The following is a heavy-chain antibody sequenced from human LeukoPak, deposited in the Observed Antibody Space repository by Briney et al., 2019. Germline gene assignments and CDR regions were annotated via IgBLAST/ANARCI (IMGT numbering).Heavy chain of an antibody. CDR3: ARDIGLVRGIIMAH. Sequence: GASVKVSCKASGYTFTSYDIHWVRQATGQGLELMGWMNPTSGKTVYAQKFQGRVTLTTDTSTSTAYMELRSLKSDDTAVYYCARDIGLVRGIIMAHWGQGTQVTVSS. D-gene: IGHD3-10*01. CDR1: GYTFTSYD. CDR2: MNPTSGKT. J-gene: IGHJ4*02. V-gene: IGHV1-8*01.